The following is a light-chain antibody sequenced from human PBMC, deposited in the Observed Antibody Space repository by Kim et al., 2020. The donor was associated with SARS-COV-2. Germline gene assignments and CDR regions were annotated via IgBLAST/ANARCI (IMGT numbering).Light chain of an antibody. V-gene: IGLV2-8*01. CDR3: SSYARTLWV. CDR2: EAT. J-gene: IGLJ3*02. CDR1: RTEFGGYHA. Sequence: LVTIPVTGPRTEFGGYHAVSCYQPHPGKAPRLLIYEATRRPSAGPDRLSGSKAGNTASLPVSGLQAEDEADYYCSSYARTLWVFGGGTKLTVL.